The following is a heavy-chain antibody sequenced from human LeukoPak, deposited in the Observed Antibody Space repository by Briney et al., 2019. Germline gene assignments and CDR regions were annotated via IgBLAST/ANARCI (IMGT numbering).Heavy chain of an antibody. J-gene: IGHJ3*02. V-gene: IGHV3-21*01. CDR3: ARDPIDAFDI. CDR2: ISSSSSYI. Sequence: GGSLRLSCAASGFIFSSYSMTWVRQAPGKGLEWVSSISSSSSYIYYADSVKGRFTISRDNAKNSLYLQMNSLRAEDTAVYYCARDPIDAFDIWGQGTMVTVSS. CDR1: GFIFSSYS.